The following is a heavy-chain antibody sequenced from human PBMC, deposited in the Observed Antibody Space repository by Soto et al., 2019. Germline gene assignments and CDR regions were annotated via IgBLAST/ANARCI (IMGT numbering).Heavy chain of an antibody. CDR1: GGSISSSSYY. Sequence: SETLSLTCTVSGGSISSSSYYWGWIRQPPGKGLERIGSIYYSGSTYYNPSLKSRVTISVDTSKNQFSLKLSSVTAADTAVFYCARRLYYDSSGFEGGGMDVWGQGTTVTVS. D-gene: IGHD3-22*01. CDR3: ARRLYYDSSGFEGGGMDV. CDR2: IYYSGST. J-gene: IGHJ6*02. V-gene: IGHV4-39*01.